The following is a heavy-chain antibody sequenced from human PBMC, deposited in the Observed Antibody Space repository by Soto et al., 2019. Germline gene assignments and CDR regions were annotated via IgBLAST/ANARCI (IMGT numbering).Heavy chain of an antibody. Sequence: PSETLSLTCAVYGGSFSGYYWSWIRQPPGEGLEWIGEINHSGRTNYNPSLKSRVTISVDTSKNQFSLKLSSVTAADTAVYYCARVVGSSGDYFDYWGQGTLVTVSS. J-gene: IGHJ4*02. CDR3: ARVVGSSGDYFDY. CDR2: INHSGRT. V-gene: IGHV4-34*01. CDR1: GGSFSGYY. D-gene: IGHD3-10*01.